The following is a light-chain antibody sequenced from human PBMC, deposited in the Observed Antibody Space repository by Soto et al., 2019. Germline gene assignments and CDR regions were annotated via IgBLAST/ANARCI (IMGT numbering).Light chain of an antibody. CDR2: CNN. CDR1: SSNIGSNT. Sequence: QSVLTQPPSASGTPGQRVTISCSGSSSNIGSNTVNWYQQLPGTAPKLLIYCNNQRPSGVPDRFSGAKSATSASLAISGLQSEDEADYYCAAWDDSLNGVVFGGGTKVTVL. J-gene: IGLJ2*01. V-gene: IGLV1-44*01. CDR3: AAWDDSLNGVV.